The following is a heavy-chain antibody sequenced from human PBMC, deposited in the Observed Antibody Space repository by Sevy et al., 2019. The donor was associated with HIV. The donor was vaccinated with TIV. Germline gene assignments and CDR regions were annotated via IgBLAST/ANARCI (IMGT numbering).Heavy chain of an antibody. Sequence: GGSLRLSCAASGFTFSSYAMHWVRQAPGKGLEWVAVISYDGSNKYYADSVKGRFTISRDNSKNTLYLQMNSLRAEDTAVYYCARERWAVADFDYWGHGTLVTVSS. V-gene: IGHV3-30-3*01. D-gene: IGHD6-19*01. J-gene: IGHJ4*01. CDR2: ISYDGSNK. CDR3: ARERWAVADFDY. CDR1: GFTFSSYA.